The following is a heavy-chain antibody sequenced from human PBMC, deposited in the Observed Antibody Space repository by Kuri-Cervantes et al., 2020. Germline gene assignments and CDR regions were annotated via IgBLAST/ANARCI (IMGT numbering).Heavy chain of an antibody. CDR1: GFTFSSYW. CDR3: ARDSRGRYCSSTSCYQWYFDL. V-gene: IGHV3-21*01. D-gene: IGHD2-2*01. J-gene: IGHJ2*01. CDR2: ISSSSSYI. Sequence: GGSLRLSCAASGFTFSSYWMSWVRQAPGKGLEWVSSISSSSSYIYYADSVKGRFTISRDNSKNTLYLQMNSLRAEDTAVYYCARDSRGRYCSSTSCYQWYFDLWGRGTLVTVSS.